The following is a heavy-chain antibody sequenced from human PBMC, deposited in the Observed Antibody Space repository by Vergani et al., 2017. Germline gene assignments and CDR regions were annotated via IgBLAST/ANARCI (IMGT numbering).Heavy chain of an antibody. J-gene: IGHJ6*03. V-gene: IGHV3-49*03. Sequence: EVQLVESGGGLVQPGRSLRLSCTASGFTFGDYAMSWFRQAPGKGLEWVGFIRSKAYGGTTEYAASVKGRFTISRDDSKSIAYLQMNSLKTEDTAVYYCTKTNYYDSSGYYSTHYYYYMDVWGKGTTVTVSS. D-gene: IGHD3-22*01. CDR1: GFTFGDYA. CDR2: IRSKAYGGTT. CDR3: TKTNYYDSSGYYSTHYYYYMDV.